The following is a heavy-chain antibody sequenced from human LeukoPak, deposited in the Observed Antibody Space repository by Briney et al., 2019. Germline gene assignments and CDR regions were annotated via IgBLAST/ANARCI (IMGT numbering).Heavy chain of an antibody. V-gene: IGHV3-48*03. J-gene: IGHJ4*02. CDR1: GFNFSSYE. D-gene: IGHD5-12*01. CDR2: ISSTGSTI. CDR3: AKDSARAYSGYFDY. Sequence: PGGSLRLSCAASGFNFSSYEMNWVRQAPGKGLEWLSYISSTGSTIYYTDSVKGRFTVSRDNSKNTLYLQMNSLRAEDTAVFYCAKDSARAYSGYFDYWGQGTLVTVSS.